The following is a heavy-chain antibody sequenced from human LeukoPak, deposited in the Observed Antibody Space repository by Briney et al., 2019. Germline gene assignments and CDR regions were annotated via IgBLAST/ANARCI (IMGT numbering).Heavy chain of an antibody. CDR1: GGSISSYY. V-gene: IGHV4-59*01. CDR2: IYYSGST. J-gene: IGHJ5*02. Sequence: SETLSLTCTVSGGSISSYYWSWIRQPPGKGLEWIGYIYYSGSTNYNPSLKSRVTISVDTSKNQFSLKLGSVTAADTAVYYCAREGGPHYYDSRGKNWFDPWGQGTLVTVSS. D-gene: IGHD3-22*01. CDR3: AREGGPHYYDSRGKNWFDP.